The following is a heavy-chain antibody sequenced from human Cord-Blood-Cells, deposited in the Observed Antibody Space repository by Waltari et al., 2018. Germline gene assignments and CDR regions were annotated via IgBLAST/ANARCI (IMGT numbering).Heavy chain of an antibody. J-gene: IGHJ4*02. CDR2: IKHSGST. Sequence: QVQLQQWGAGLLKPSETLSLTCAVYGGSFSGYYWSWIRQPPGKGLEWIGEIKHSGSTSYNPSLKSRVTISVDTSKNQFSLKLSSVTAADTAVYYCARGLGAAAGSNPSYYFDYWGQGTLVTVSS. D-gene: IGHD6-13*01. V-gene: IGHV4-34*01. CDR3: ARGLGAAAGSNPSYYFDY. CDR1: GGSFSGYY.